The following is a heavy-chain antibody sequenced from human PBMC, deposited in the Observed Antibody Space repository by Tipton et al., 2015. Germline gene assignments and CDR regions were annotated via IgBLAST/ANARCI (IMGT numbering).Heavy chain of an antibody. V-gene: IGHV4-34*01. CDR2: IYNTGSV. CDR3: ARGLPWGRSADYFDS. D-gene: IGHD7-27*01. Sequence: LRLSCATSGFTFSDYAMHWVRQAPAKGLEWIGYIYNTGSVYYNPSLQSRLSISIDTSKDQFSLTLNSVTAADTAVYYCARGLPWGRSADYFDSWGQGILVTVSS. J-gene: IGHJ4*02. CDR1: GFTFSDYA.